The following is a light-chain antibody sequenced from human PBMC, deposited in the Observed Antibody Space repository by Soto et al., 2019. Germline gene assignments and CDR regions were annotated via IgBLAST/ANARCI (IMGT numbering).Light chain of an antibody. V-gene: IGKV3-20*01. CDR1: QSVSSSY. Sequence: EIVLTQSPGTLSLSLGQRATLSCRASQSVSSSYLAWYQQKPGQAPRLLIYGASSRATGTPDRFSGSGCGRDYTLTISSLEPEDFAVYCCQQYGSSPLTFGGGTMGEMK. J-gene: IGKJ4*01. CDR3: QQYGSSPLT. CDR2: GAS.